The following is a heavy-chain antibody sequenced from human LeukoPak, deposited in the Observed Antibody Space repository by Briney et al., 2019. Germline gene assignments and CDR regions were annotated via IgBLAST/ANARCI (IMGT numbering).Heavy chain of an antibody. CDR3: AKGRDYGDF. V-gene: IGHV3-7*01. CDR2: INQDGREK. Sequence: PAGSLTLSCTVSGFTFSSYWMTWVRQVPGKGLQWVANINQDGREKYYMDSMKGRLNISRDNTENSVFLQLTSLRPEDTGIYFCAKGRDYGDFWGQGTLVAVSS. CDR1: GFTFSSYW. J-gene: IGHJ4*02.